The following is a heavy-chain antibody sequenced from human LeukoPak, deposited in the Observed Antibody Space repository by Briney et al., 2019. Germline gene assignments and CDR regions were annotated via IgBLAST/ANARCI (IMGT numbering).Heavy chain of an antibody. J-gene: IGHJ5*02. Sequence: GASVKVSCKASGYTLTSYGISWVRQARGQGLEWMGWISAYNGNTNYAQKLQGRVTMTTDTSTSTAYMELRSLRSDDTAVYYCGITRYAAFGDHADWFGPWGQGTLVTVSS. CDR1: GYTLTSYG. CDR2: ISAYNGNT. CDR3: GITRYAAFGDHADWFGP. V-gene: IGHV1-18*04. D-gene: IGHD3-10*01.